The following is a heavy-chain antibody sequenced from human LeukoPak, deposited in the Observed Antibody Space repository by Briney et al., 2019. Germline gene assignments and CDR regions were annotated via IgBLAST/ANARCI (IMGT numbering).Heavy chain of an antibody. CDR3: ASSGRRWYFDL. D-gene: IGHD6-19*01. Sequence: SETLSLTCAVYGGSFSGYYWSWIRQPPGKGLEWIAEINHSGSTNYNPSLKSRLTISVDTSKNQFSLKLSSVTAADTAVYYCASSGRRWYFDLWGRGTLVTVSS. CDR2: INHSGST. V-gene: IGHV4-34*01. J-gene: IGHJ2*01. CDR1: GGSFSGYY.